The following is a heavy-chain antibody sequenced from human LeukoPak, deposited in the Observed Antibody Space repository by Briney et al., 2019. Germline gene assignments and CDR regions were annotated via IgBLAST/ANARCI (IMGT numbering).Heavy chain of an antibody. CDR2: INPSGGST. D-gene: IGHD3-3*01. Sequence: GASVKVSCKASGYTFTSYHMHWVRQAPGQGLEWMGIINPSGGSTNYAQRFRGRVTMTRDMSTGTAYMELSSLTSEDTAVYYCAREAITIFGLVRTQTTKGPHRFDPWGQGTLVTVSS. V-gene: IGHV1-46*01. CDR3: AREAITIFGLVRTQTTKGPHRFDP. CDR1: GYTFTSYH. J-gene: IGHJ5*02.